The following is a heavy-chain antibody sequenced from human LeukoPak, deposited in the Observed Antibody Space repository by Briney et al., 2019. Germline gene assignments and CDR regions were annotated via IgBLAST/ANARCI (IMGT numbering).Heavy chain of an antibody. CDR3: AKGLERESRLDS. Sequence: GGTLRLSCAASGFTFSSHGMSWVRQAPGQGLEWVSGIRNSDGMTYYADSVRGRFTISTDNSKNTLYLQMYSLRAEDTALYYCAKGLERESRLDSWGQGTLVTVSS. D-gene: IGHD1-1*01. CDR1: GFTFSSHG. V-gene: IGHV3-23*01. CDR2: IRNSDGMT. J-gene: IGHJ4*02.